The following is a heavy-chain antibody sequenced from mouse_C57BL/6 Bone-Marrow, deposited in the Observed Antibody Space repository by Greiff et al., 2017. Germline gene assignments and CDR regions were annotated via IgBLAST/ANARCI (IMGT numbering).Heavy chain of an antibody. CDR3: QGYAMDY. V-gene: IGHV1-19*01. Sequence: EVQLQESGPVLVKPGASVKMSCKASGYTFTDYYMNWVKQRHGKSLEWIGGINPYNGGTNYNQKFKGKATLTVDKSSSTAYMELNSLTSEDSAVYYCQGYAMDYWGQGTSVTVSA. J-gene: IGHJ4*01. CDR2: INPYNGGT. CDR1: GYTFTDYY.